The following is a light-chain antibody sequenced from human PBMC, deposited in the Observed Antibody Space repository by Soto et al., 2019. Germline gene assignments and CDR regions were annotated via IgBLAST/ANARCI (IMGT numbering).Light chain of an antibody. Sequence: QAVVTQEPSLTVSPGGTVTLTCGSSTGAVTSGHYPYWFQQKPGQAPRTLIYDTSNKHSWTPARFSGSLLGGKAALTLSGAQPEDEADYYCLLSYRGALVVFGGGTKLTVL. J-gene: IGLJ2*01. V-gene: IGLV7-46*01. CDR2: DTS. CDR1: TGAVTSGHY. CDR3: LLSYRGALVV.